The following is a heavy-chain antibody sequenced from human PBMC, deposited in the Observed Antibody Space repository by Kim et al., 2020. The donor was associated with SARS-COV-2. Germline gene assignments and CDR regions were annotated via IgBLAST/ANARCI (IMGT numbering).Heavy chain of an antibody. CDR1: GYTFTSYA. J-gene: IGHJ4*02. V-gene: IGHV1-3*01. CDR3: ARDCSGGSCYLGY. CDR2: INAGNGNT. Sequence: ASVNVSCKASGYTFTSYAMHWVRQAPGQRLEWMGWINAGNGNTKYSQKFQGRVTITRDTSASTAYMELSSLRSEDTAVYYCARDCSGGSCYLGYWGQGTLVTVSS. D-gene: IGHD2-15*01.